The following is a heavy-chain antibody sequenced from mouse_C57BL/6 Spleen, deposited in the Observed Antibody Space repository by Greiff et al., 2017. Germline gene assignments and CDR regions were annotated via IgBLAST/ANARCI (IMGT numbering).Heavy chain of an antibody. CDR1: GYTFTSYW. D-gene: IGHD1-1*01. CDR2: INPSNGGT. V-gene: IGHV1-53*01. CDR3: ARGVTTVMRDYFDY. J-gene: IGHJ2*01. Sequence: VQLQQPGPELVKPGASVKLSCKASGYTFTSYWMHWVKQRPGQGLEWIGNINPSNGGTNYNEKFKSKATLTVDKSSSTAYMQLSSLTSEDSAVYYCARGVTTVMRDYFDYWGQGTTLTVSS.